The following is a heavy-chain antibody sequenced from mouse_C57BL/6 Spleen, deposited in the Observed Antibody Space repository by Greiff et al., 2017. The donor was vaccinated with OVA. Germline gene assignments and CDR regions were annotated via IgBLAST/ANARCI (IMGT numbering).Heavy chain of an antibody. Sequence: QVQLQQPGTELVKPGASVKLSCKASGYTFTSYWMHWVKQRPGQGLEWIGNINPSNGGTNYNEKFKSKATLTVDKSSSTAYMQLSILTSEDSAVYYCARPAQATGLYYAMDYWGQGTSVTVSS. D-gene: IGHD3-2*02. CDR2: INPSNGGT. CDR3: ARPAQATGLYYAMDY. J-gene: IGHJ4*01. V-gene: IGHV1-53*01. CDR1: GYTFTSYW.